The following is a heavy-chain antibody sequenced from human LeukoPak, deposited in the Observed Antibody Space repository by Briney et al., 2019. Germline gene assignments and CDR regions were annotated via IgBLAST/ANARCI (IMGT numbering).Heavy chain of an antibody. V-gene: IGHV3-21*01. Sequence: PGGSLRLSCAASGFTLSSYAINWVRQTPGKGLEWVSSITSTSTYIYYADSVKGRFTISRDNAKNSLYLQMNSLRAEDTAVYYCARGSFKLWLPFDYWGQGTLVTVSS. CDR1: GFTLSSYA. J-gene: IGHJ4*02. CDR3: ARGSFKLWLPFDY. D-gene: IGHD5-12*01. CDR2: ITSTSTYI.